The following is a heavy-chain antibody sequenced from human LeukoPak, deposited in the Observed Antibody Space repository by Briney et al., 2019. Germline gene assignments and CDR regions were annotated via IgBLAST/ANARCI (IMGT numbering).Heavy chain of an antibody. CDR3: ATYMLRDNWNVHTFDS. D-gene: IGHD1-1*01. CDR2: IIPIFGTA. Sequence: PVKVSCKASGGTFITYTINWVRQAPGQGLEWMGGIIPIFGTANYAQKFQGRVTVTTDDSTSTAFMELSSLRSEDTAVYYCATYMLRDNWNVHTFDSWGQGTLVTVSS. V-gene: IGHV1-69*05. J-gene: IGHJ4*02. CDR1: GGTFITYT.